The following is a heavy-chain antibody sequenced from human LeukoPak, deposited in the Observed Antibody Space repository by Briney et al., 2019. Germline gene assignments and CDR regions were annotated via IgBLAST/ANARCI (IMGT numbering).Heavy chain of an antibody. D-gene: IGHD2-2*01. Sequence: SLSVSCTASGGTFSSYTISWVRQAPGQGLEWMGRIIPILGIANYAQKFQGRVTITADKSTSTAYMELSSLRSEDTAVYYCARDIDIVVVPAAMGSWFDPWGQGTLVTVSS. CDR2: IIPILGIA. J-gene: IGHJ5*02. V-gene: IGHV1-69*04. CDR1: GGTFSSYT. CDR3: ARDIDIVVVPAAMGSWFDP.